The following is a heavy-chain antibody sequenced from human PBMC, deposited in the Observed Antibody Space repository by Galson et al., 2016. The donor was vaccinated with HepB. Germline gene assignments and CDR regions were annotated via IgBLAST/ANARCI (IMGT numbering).Heavy chain of an antibody. CDR1: GFSLSTSGVG. J-gene: IGHJ5*02. D-gene: IGHD6-13*01. CDR2: IYWDDDK. CDR3: AHTPASAGMNH. V-gene: IGHV2-5*02. Sequence: PALVKPTQTLTLTCTFSGFSLSTSGVGVGWIRQPPGKALEWLALIYWDDDKRYSPSLKSRLTITKDTSKTQVVLTLTNMNPMDTATHYWAHTPASAGMNHWGQGTLVIVSS.